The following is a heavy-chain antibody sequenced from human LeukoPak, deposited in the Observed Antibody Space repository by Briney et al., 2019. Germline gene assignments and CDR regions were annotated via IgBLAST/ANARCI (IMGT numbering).Heavy chain of an antibody. Sequence: SVKVSCKASGYTFTSYGISWVRQAPGQGLEWMGGIIPIFGTANYAQKFQGRVTITADESTSTAYMELSSLRSEDTAVYYCAKDSGGAVAGYDAFDIWGQGTMVTVSS. CDR1: GYTFTSYG. V-gene: IGHV1-69*13. D-gene: IGHD6-19*01. CDR2: IIPIFGTA. J-gene: IGHJ3*02. CDR3: AKDSGGAVAGYDAFDI.